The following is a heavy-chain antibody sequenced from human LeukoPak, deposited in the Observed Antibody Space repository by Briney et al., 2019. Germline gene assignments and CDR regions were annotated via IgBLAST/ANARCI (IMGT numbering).Heavy chain of an antibody. Sequence: SETLSLTCAVSDDSFSSHYWTWIRQPPGKGLEWIGYISYIGSTNYNPSLKSRVTISIDTSKNQFSLKLSSVTTADTAVYYCARDLVTVTKGFDIWGQGTMVSVSS. J-gene: IGHJ3*02. CDR2: ISYIGST. D-gene: IGHD4-17*01. V-gene: IGHV4-59*11. CDR3: ARDLVTVTKGFDI. CDR1: DDSFSSHY.